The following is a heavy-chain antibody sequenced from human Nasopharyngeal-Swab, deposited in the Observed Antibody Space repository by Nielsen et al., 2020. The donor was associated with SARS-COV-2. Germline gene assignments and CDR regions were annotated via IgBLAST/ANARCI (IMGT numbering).Heavy chain of an antibody. CDR1: GFTFSAYD. V-gene: IGHV3-48*03. D-gene: IGHD4-17*01. CDR3: ARDGNLRTVRYLDL. Sequence: GESLKISCAASGFTFSAYDMNWVRQAPGKGLEWVSYISSTGSTINYADSVKGRVTISRDNAKNSLYLQMNSLRAEDTAVYYCARDGNLRTVRYLDLWGRGSLVTVSS. J-gene: IGHJ2*01. CDR2: ISSTGSTI.